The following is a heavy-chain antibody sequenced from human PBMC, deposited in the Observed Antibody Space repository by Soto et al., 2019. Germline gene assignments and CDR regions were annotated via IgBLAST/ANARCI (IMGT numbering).Heavy chain of an antibody. CDR2: ISYRGIT. CDR1: GGSMSSHY. D-gene: IGHD1-26*01. V-gene: IGHV4-59*11. Sequence: QVQLQESGPGLVKPSETLSLTCSVSGGSMSSHYWHWIRQSSEKGLEWIGDISYRGITNYNPSLKSRVSIAVDTSKNQFSLKVTSVSAADTAVYYCAGLTYECGWRRCAFDCWGQGALVTVSS. J-gene: IGHJ4*02. CDR3: AGLTYECGWRRCAFDC.